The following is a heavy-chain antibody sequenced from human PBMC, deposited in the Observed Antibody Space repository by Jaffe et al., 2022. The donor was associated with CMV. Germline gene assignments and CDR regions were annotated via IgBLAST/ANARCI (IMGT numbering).Heavy chain of an antibody. CDR3: ARDRLIYSNYNNYYYYGMDV. Sequence: EVQLVESGGGLVQPGGSLRLSCAASGFTFSSYSMNWVRQAPGKGLEWVSYISSSSSTIYYADSVKGRFTISRDNAKNSLYLQMNSLRDEDTAVYYCARDRLIYSNYNNYYYYGMDVWGQGTTVTVSS. V-gene: IGHV3-48*02. CDR2: ISSSSSTI. D-gene: IGHD4-4*01. J-gene: IGHJ6*02. CDR1: GFTFSSYS.